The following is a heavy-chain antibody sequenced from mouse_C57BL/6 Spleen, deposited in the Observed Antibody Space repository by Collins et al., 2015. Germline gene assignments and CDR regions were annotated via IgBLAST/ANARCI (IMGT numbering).Heavy chain of an antibody. CDR3: ARSRPYDYDKGEYYAMDY. CDR2: INPYNGGT. D-gene: IGHD2-4*01. V-gene: IGHV1-19*01. Sequence: INPYNGGTSYNQKFKGKATLTVDKSSSTAYMELNSLTSEDSAVYYCARSRPYDYDKGEYYAMDYWGQGTSVTVSS. J-gene: IGHJ4*01.